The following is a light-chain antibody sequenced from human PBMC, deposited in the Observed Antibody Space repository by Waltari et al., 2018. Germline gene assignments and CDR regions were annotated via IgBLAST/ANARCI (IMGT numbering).Light chain of an antibody. J-gene: IGLJ2*01. CDR3: QSYDSSLSGGV. V-gene: IGLV1-40*01. CDR1: SPNIGAGYD. Sequence: QSVLTQPPSVSGAPGQRVTISCTGSSPNIGAGYDVHGYQQLPGTAPKLLIPGNSNRPAGVPDRFSGSKSGTSASLAITGLQAEDEADYYCQSYDSSLSGGVFGGGTKLTVL. CDR2: GNS.